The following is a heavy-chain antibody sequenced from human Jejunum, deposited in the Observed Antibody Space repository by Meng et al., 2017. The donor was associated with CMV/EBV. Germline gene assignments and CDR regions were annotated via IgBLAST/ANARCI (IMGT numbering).Heavy chain of an antibody. J-gene: IGHJ5*01. CDR3: VRGGGGLNWLDS. V-gene: IGHV4-59*11. D-gene: IGHD4-23*01. CDR2: SFYSGNN. CDR1: GGAIRGHS. Sequence: CTVSGGAIRGHSWNRVRQPPGKGLEWIGFSFYSGNNNYNLSLKSRVTISQSTSKNLFSLNLHSVTEADTAVYHCVRGGGGLNWLDSWGQGTLVTVSS.